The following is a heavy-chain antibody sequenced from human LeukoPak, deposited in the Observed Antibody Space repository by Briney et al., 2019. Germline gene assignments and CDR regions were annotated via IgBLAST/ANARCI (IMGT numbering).Heavy chain of an antibody. CDR3: ARDSRGSSGWHKYHY. V-gene: IGHV1-3*01. D-gene: IGHD6-19*01. Sequence: ASVKVSCKASGYTFTSYAMHWVRQAPGQRLEWMGWINAGNGNTKYSQKFQGRVTITRDTSASTACMELSSLRSEDTAVYYCARDSRGSSGWHKYHYWGQGTLVTVSS. J-gene: IGHJ4*02. CDR2: INAGNGNT. CDR1: GYTFTSYA.